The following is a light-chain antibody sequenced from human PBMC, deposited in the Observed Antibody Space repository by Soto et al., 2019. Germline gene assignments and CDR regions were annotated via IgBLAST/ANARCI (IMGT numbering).Light chain of an antibody. Sequence: LSLSPGEKATLSCRASQSVSSSYLAWYQQKPGQAPRLLIYGASGRATGIPDRFSGSGSGTDFTLTVSRLEPEDFAGYYCQQFGSSSWTFGQGTKV. J-gene: IGKJ1*01. CDR2: GAS. CDR1: QSVSSSY. V-gene: IGKV3-20*01. CDR3: QQFGSSSWT.